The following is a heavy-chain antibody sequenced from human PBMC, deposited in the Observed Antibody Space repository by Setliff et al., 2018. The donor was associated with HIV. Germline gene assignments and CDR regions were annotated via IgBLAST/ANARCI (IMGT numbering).Heavy chain of an antibody. D-gene: IGHD3-3*01. CDR2: TTSNGRTT. J-gene: IGHJ4*02. CDR3: AKAWGSGYPSFESALMVDV. Sequence: GGSLRLSCAASGFTFSAYAMTWVRRAPGKGLEWVSATTSNGRTTDYAESVRGRFTLSRDNSRNTLYLHMTSLRAEDTAIYYCAKAWGSGYPSFESALMVDVWGQGTLVTV. CDR1: GFTFSAYA. V-gene: IGHV3-23*01.